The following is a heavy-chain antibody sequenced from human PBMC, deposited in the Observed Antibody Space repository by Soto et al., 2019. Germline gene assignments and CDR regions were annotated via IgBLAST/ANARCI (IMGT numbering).Heavy chain of an antibody. D-gene: IGHD2-2*01. CDR1: GGSISSGGYY. J-gene: IGHJ4*02. V-gene: IGHV4-31*02. CDR2: IYYSGST. CDR3: ARGGSTSFDYFDY. Sequence: TLSLTWTVSGGSISSGGYYWSWIRQHPGKGLEWIGYIYYSGSTYYNPSLKSRVTISVDTSKNQFSLKLSSVTAADTAVYYCARGGSTSFDYFDYWGQGTLVTVSS.